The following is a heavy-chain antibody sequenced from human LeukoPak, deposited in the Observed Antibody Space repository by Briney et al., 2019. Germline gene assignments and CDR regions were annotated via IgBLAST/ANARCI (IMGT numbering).Heavy chain of an antibody. CDR2: IIPIFGTA. CDR1: GGTFSSYA. V-gene: IGHV1-69*13. D-gene: IGHD2-21*02. CDR3: ARDPAGGLHCGGDCYSRGDYYYYYGMDV. Sequence: GASVKVSCKASGGTFSSYAISWVRQAPGQGLEWMGGIIPIFGTANYSQKFQGRVTITADESTSTAYMELSSLRSEDTAVYYCARDPAGGLHCGGDCYSRGDYYYYYGMDVWGQGTTVTVSS. J-gene: IGHJ6*02.